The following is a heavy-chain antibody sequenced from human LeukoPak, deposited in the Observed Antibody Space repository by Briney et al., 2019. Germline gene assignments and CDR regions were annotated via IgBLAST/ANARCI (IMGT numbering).Heavy chain of an antibody. V-gene: IGHV3-23*01. CDR3: AKDQGPPLYYYDSSGPSGVFDY. D-gene: IGHD3-22*01. J-gene: IGHJ4*02. CDR2: ISGSGGST. Sequence: GGSLRLSCAASGFTFSSYAMSWVRQAPGKGLERVSAISGSGGSTYYADSVKGRFTISRDNSKNTLYLQMNSLRAEDTAVYYCAKDQGPPLYYYDSSGPSGVFDYWGQGTLVTVSS. CDR1: GFTFSSYA.